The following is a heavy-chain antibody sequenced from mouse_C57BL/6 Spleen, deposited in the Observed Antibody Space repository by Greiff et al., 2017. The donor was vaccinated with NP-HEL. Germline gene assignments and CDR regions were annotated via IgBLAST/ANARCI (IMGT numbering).Heavy chain of an antibody. CDR1: GYAFTNYL. Sequence: VQRVESGAELVRPGTSVKVSCKASGYAFTNYLIEWVKQRPGQGLEWIGVINPGSGGTNYNEKFKGKATLTADKSSSTAYMQLSSLTSEDSAVYFCAREYYGSSSFDYWGQGTTLTVSS. J-gene: IGHJ2*01. CDR2: INPGSGGT. D-gene: IGHD1-1*01. CDR3: AREYYGSSSFDY. V-gene: IGHV1-54*01.